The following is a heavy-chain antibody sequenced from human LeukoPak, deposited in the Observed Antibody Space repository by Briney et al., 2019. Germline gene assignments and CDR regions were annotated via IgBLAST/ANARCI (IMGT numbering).Heavy chain of an antibody. Sequence: SVKVSCKASGGTFSSYAISWVRQAPGQGLEWMGRIIPILGIANYAQKFQGRVTITADKSTSTAYMELSSLRSEDTAVYYCARSGVGPLFDGTNDFDYRGQGTLVTVSS. CDR3: ARSGVGPLFDGTNDFDY. V-gene: IGHV1-69*04. CDR1: GGTFSSYA. J-gene: IGHJ4*02. CDR2: IIPILGIA. D-gene: IGHD1/OR15-1a*01.